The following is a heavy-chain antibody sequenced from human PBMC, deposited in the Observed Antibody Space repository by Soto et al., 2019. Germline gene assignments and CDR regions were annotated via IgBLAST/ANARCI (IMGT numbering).Heavy chain of an antibody. CDR2: ISAYNGNT. Sequence: ASVKVSCKASGGTFSSYAISWVRQAPGQGLEWMGWISAYNGNTNYAQKLQGRVTMTTDTSTSTAYMELRSLRSDDTAVYYCTYFGDRWFDPWGQGTLVTVSS. CDR3: TYFGDRWFDP. D-gene: IGHD2-21*02. V-gene: IGHV1-18*01. J-gene: IGHJ5*02. CDR1: GGTFSSYA.